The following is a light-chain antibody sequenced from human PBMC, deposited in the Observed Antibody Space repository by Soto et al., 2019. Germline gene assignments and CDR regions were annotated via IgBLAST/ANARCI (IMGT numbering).Light chain of an antibody. CDR3: QQYNSDSA. J-gene: IGKJ2*01. V-gene: IGKV1-5*03. CDR1: QSISSW. Sequence: DIQMTQSPSTLSASVGDRVTITCRASQSISSWLAWYQQKPGKAPNLLIYRASSLASGVPSRFSGSGSGTDFTLTISSLQPGDFATYYCQQYNSDSAFGQGTKLEIK. CDR2: RAS.